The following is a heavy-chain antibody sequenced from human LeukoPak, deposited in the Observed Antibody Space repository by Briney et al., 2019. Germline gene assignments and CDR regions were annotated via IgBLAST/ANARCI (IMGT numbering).Heavy chain of an antibody. Sequence: SETLSLTCTVSGGSISSSNYYWGWIRQPPGKGLEWIGRIYYSGRTCYNPSLESRVTISVDTSKNQFSLKLSSVTAADTAVYYCARGYNKFDYWGQGTLVTVSS. CDR2: IYYSGRT. V-gene: IGHV4-39*07. J-gene: IGHJ4*02. D-gene: IGHD5-24*01. CDR1: GGSISSSNYY. CDR3: ARGYNKFDY.